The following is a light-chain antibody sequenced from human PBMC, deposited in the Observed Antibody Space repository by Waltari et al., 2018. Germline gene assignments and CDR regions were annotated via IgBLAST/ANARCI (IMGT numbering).Light chain of an antibody. J-gene: IGLJ3*02. CDR3: SSYTSSDTWV. CDR1: SRAVGAYHS. CDR2: DVT. Sequence: QSALTQPASVSGSPGQSITISCTGASRAVGAYHSVSWFHQHPGKAPKPMIYDVTKRPSGVSNRFSGSKSGNTASLTISGLQAEDEADYYCSSYTSSDTWVFGGGTKLTVL. V-gene: IGLV2-14*01.